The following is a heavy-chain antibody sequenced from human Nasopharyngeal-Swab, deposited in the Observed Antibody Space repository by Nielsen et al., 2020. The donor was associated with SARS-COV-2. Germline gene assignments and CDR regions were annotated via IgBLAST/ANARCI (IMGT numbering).Heavy chain of an antibody. Sequence: GESLKISCGASGFTFSNFWMHWVRQAPGKGLVWVSRVNEDGSRTDYADSVKGRFTISRDNAKNTLYLQMNSLRVEDTALYYCVKHQGSSSDQWGQGTLVTVSS. CDR1: GFTFSNFW. J-gene: IGHJ4*02. CDR2: VNEDGSRT. CDR3: VKHQGSSSDQ. V-gene: IGHV3-74*01.